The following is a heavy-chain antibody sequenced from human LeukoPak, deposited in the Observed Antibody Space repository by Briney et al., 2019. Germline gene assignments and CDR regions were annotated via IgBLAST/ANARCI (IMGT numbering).Heavy chain of an antibody. Sequence: SETLSLTCTVSGGSISSYYWSWIRQPPGKGLEWIGYIYYSGSTNYNPSLKSRVTISVDTSKNQFSLKLSSVTAADTAVYYCARSRGYSYGGIDYWGQGTLVTVSS. CDR1: GGSISSYY. V-gene: IGHV4-59*01. D-gene: IGHD5-18*01. CDR3: ARSRGYSYGGIDY. CDR2: IYYSGST. J-gene: IGHJ4*02.